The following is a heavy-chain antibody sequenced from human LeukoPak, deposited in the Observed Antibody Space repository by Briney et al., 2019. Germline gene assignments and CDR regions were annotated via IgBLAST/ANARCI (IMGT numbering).Heavy chain of an antibody. CDR1: GGTFSSYA. CDR3: AREPIKGALAVAGTNYMDV. CDR2: IIPIFGTA. D-gene: IGHD6-19*01. J-gene: IGHJ6*03. V-gene: IGHV1-69*01. Sequence: ASVKVSCKASGGTFSSYAISWVRQAPGQGLEWMGGIIPIFGTANYAQKFQGRVTITADESTSTAYMELSSLRSEGTAVYYCAREPIKGALAVAGTNYMDVWGKGTTVTISS.